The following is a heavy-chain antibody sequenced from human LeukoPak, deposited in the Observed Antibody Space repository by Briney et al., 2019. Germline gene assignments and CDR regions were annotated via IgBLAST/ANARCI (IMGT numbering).Heavy chain of an antibody. V-gene: IGHV3-23*01. Sequence: GGSLRLSCAASGLTFSSYAMSWVRQTPDKGLEWVSGISGSGGSTSYADSVKGRFTISRDNSKNTLYLQMNSLRAEDTAVYYCAKDRSGTQRLVPMDVWGQGTTVTVSS. CDR2: ISGSGGST. CDR3: AKDRSGTQRLVPMDV. D-gene: IGHD6-13*01. J-gene: IGHJ6*02. CDR1: GLTFSSYA.